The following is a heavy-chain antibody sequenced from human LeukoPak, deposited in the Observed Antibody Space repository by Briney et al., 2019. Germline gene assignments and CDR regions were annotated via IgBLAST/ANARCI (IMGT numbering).Heavy chain of an antibody. CDR3: AKDSLYYYESSGFYKFDY. D-gene: IGHD3-22*01. V-gene: IGHV3-48*01. J-gene: IGHJ4*02. Sequence: GGSLRLSCAASGSTFSSYSMNWVRQAPGKGLEWVSYISISSSTIYYADSVKGRFTISRDNSKKTLYLQMNSLRAEDMAVYYCAKDSLYYYESSGFYKFDYWGQGTLVTVSS. CDR2: ISISSSTI. CDR1: GSTFSSYS.